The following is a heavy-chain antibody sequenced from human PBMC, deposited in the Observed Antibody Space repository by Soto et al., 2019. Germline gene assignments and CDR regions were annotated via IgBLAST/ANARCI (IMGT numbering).Heavy chain of an antibody. V-gene: IGHV4-34*01. CDR3: ARGFRGVPGYYFDY. CDR1: GGSFSGYY. Sequence: SETLSLTCAVYGGSFSGYYWSWIRQPPGKGLEWIGEINHSGSTNYNPSLKSRVTISVDTSKNQFSLKLSSVTAADTAVYYCARGFRGVPGYYFDYWGQGTLVTVSS. CDR2: INHSGST. D-gene: IGHD3-10*01. J-gene: IGHJ4*02.